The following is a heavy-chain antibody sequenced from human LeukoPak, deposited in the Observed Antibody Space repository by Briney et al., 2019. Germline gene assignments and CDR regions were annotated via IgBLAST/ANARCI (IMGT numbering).Heavy chain of an antibody. D-gene: IGHD1-26*01. Sequence: ASVKVSCKTSGYTFTAYYIHWVRQAPGQGLEWMGWMNPNSGDTNFAPKFQGRVTMTRDTSISTAYMDLSRLRCDDTAVYYCARGTDDDPRVGVTTSLAYWGQGTLVTVSS. V-gene: IGHV1-2*02. CDR1: GYTFTAYY. J-gene: IGHJ4*02. CDR2: MNPNSGDT. CDR3: ARGTDDDPRVGVTTSLAY.